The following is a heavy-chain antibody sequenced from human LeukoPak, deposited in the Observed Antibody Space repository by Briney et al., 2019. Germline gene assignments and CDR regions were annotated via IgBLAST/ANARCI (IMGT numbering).Heavy chain of an antibody. V-gene: IGHV1-18*01. CDR3: ARDSYDSGGYYTHVDY. J-gene: IGHJ4*02. Sequence: PGASVKVSCKASGYTFTSHGITWVRQAPGQGLEWMGWISAYTGNTNYAQKLQGRVTMTTDTSTSTAYMELRSLRSDDTAVYYCARDSYDSGGYYTHVDYWGQGTLVTVSS. D-gene: IGHD3-22*01. CDR2: ISAYTGNT. CDR1: GYTFTSHG.